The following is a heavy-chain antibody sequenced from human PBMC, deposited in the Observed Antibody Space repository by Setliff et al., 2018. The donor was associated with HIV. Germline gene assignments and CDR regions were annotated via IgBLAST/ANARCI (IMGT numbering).Heavy chain of an antibody. Sequence: ASVKVSCKASGYTFTSYAMNWVRQAPGQGLEWVGWISAYNGDTKYAQKLQGRVTMTTDTSTSTAYMELRSLRSDDTAVYYCGAGGYQNAFDIWGQGTMVTVSS. D-gene: IGHD3-22*01. CDR1: GYTFTSYA. V-gene: IGHV1-18*01. CDR2: ISAYNGDT. CDR3: GAGGYQNAFDI. J-gene: IGHJ3*02.